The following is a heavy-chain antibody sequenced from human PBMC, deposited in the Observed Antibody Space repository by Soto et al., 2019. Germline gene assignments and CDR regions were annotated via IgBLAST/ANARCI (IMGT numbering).Heavy chain of an antibody. Sequence: ASVKVSCKASGYTFTGYYMHWVRQAPGQGLEWMGWINPNSGGTNYAQKFQGRVIMTRDTSISTAYMELSRLRSDDTAVYYCARDSWYYYDSSGYYSYYGMDVWGQGTTVTVSS. CDR2: INPNSGGT. CDR1: GYTFTGYY. V-gene: IGHV1-2*02. CDR3: ARDSWYYYDSSGYYSYYGMDV. J-gene: IGHJ6*02. D-gene: IGHD3-22*01.